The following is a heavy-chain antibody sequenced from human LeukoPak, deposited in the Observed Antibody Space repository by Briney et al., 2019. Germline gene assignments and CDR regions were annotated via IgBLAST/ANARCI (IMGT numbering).Heavy chain of an antibody. CDR1: GFTFSSYW. J-gene: IGHJ4*02. CDR3: VELTSMVEHY. Sequence: GGSLRLSCAAPGFTFSSYWMHWARQAPGKGLVWVSRINSDGSRTSYADFVKGRFTISRDNAKNTLYLQMNSLRAEDTAVYYCVELTSMVEHYWGQGTLVTVSS. CDR2: INSDGSRT. V-gene: IGHV3-74*01. D-gene: IGHD3-10*01.